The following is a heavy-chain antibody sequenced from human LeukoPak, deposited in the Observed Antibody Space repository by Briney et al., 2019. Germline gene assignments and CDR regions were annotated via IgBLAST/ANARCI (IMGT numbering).Heavy chain of an antibody. J-gene: IGHJ3*02. D-gene: IGHD3-22*01. CDR1: GYTFTSYD. CDR2: MNPNSGNT. Sequence: GASVKVSCKASGYTFTSYDINWVRQATGQGLEWMGWMNPNSGNTGCAQKFQGRVTMTRNTSISTAYMELSSLRSEDTAVYYCARGDTMIVVDAFDIWGQGTMVTVSS. CDR3: ARGDTMIVVDAFDI. V-gene: IGHV1-8*01.